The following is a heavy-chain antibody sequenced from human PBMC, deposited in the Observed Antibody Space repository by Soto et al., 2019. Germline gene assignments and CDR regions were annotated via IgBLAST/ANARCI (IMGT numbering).Heavy chain of an antibody. CDR1: GYIFTSYG. V-gene: IGHV1-18*01. J-gene: IGHJ4*02. CDR3: ARDFGSYLSAPGAVFDS. CDR2: ISAYNGTT. D-gene: IGHD1-26*01. Sequence: ASVKVSCKASGYIFTSYGISWVRQAPGQGLEWMGWISAYNGTTKYAQNLQGRVTLTTDTSTYTAYMELRSLQSDDTAVYYCARDFGSYLSAPGAVFDSWGQGALVTVSS.